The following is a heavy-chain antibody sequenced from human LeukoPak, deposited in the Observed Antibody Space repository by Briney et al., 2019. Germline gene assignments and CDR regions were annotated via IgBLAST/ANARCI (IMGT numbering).Heavy chain of an antibody. CDR1: GFTFSSYE. J-gene: IGHJ4*02. Sequence: GGSLRLSCAASGFTFSSYEMNWVRQAPGKGLEWVSYISGSTSTTFYAGSVKGRFTISRDNAKNSVYLQMNSLRAEDTAVYYCASSGAKVAQVPFDYWGQGTLVTVSS. V-gene: IGHV3-48*03. D-gene: IGHD2-15*01. CDR3: ASSGAKVAQVPFDY. CDR2: ISGSTSTT.